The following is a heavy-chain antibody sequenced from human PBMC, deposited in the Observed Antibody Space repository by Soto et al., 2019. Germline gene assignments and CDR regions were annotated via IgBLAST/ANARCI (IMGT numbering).Heavy chain of an antibody. J-gene: IGHJ3*02. CDR1: GYTFTSYD. CDR3: ARGALEYCSSTSCYGAFAI. CDR2: MNPNSGNT. Sequence: ASVKVSCKASGYTFTSYDINWVRQATGQGLEWMGWMNPNSGNTGYAQKFQGRVTMTRNTSISTAYMELSSLRSEDTAVYYCARGALEYCSSTSCYGAFAIWGQGTMVTVSS. D-gene: IGHD2-2*01. V-gene: IGHV1-8*01.